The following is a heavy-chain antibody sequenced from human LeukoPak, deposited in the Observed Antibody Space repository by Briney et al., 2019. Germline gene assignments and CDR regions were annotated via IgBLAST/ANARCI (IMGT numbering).Heavy chain of an antibody. D-gene: IGHD3-22*01. J-gene: IGHJ4*02. Sequence: PSETLSLTCAVSGGSISSSNWWSWVRQPPGKGLEWIGEIYHSGSTNYNPSLKSRVTISVDTSKNQFSLKLSSVTAADTAVYYCARDQSDYYDSSGYPFDYWGQGTLVTVSS. CDR3: ARDQSDYYDSSGYPFDY. V-gene: IGHV4-4*02. CDR2: IYHSGST. CDR1: GGSISSSNW.